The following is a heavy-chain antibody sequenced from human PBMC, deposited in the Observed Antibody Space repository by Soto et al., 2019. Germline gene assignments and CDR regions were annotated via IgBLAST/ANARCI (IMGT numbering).Heavy chain of an antibody. Sequence: QVQLQQWGAGLLKPSETLSLTCAVYGGSFSGYYWSWIRQPPGKGLEWIGEINHSGSTNYNPSLKSRVTISVDTSKTQFSLKLSSVTAADTAVYYCARGGPAARRQPYYYYYMDVWGKGTTVTVSS. D-gene: IGHD6-6*01. CDR1: GGSFSGYY. CDR2: INHSGST. V-gene: IGHV4-34*01. J-gene: IGHJ6*03. CDR3: ARGGPAARRQPYYYYYMDV.